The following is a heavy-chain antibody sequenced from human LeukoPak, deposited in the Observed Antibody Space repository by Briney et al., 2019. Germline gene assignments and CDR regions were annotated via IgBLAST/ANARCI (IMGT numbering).Heavy chain of an antibody. V-gene: IGHV3-30*03. CDR2: ISYDGSNK. Sequence: PGGSLRLSCAASGFTFRSYGMHWVRQAPGKGLGRVAFISYDGSNKYYADSVKGRFTISRDNSKNTLYLQMNNLRAEDTAVYSWARDKGTYFDYWGQGTLVTVSS. CDR3: ARDKGTYFDY. J-gene: IGHJ4*02. D-gene: IGHD1-1*01. CDR1: GFTFRSYG.